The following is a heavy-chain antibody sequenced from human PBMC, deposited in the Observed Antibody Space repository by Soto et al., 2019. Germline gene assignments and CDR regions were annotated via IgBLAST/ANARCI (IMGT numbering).Heavy chain of an antibody. D-gene: IGHD2-2*01. V-gene: IGHV1-3*01. CDR2: INAGNGNT. J-gene: IGHJ5*02. CDR1: GYTFTTYA. Sequence: ASVKVSCKASGYTFTTYAMHWVRQAPGQRLEWMGWINAGNGNTKYSQKFQGRVTITRDTSASAAYMELSSLRSGDKAVYYCARVNCDSTSCHNWFDPWGQGTLVTVSS. CDR3: ARVNCDSTSCHNWFDP.